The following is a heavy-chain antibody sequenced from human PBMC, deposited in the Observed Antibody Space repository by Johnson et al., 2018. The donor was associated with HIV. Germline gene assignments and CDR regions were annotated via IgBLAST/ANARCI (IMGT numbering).Heavy chain of an antibody. D-gene: IGHD3-22*01. Sequence: QVQLMESGGGVVQPGRSLRLSCAASGFTFSSYGMHWLRQAPGKGLEWVAVISSDGSNEYYADSVRGRFTISRDSSKSALYLQMNSLRAEDTAVYYCARDRGTMIVVGSAFDIWGQGTRVTVSS. CDR1: GFTFSSYG. J-gene: IGHJ3*02. CDR2: ISSDGSNE. CDR3: ARDRGTMIVVGSAFDI. V-gene: IGHV3-30*03.